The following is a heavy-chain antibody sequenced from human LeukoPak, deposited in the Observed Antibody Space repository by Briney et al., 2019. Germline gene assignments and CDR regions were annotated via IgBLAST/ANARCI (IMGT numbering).Heavy chain of an antibody. CDR2: IYYSGST. J-gene: IGHJ5*02. D-gene: IGHD3-10*01. CDR3: ARGGYYGSGNDFRFDP. V-gene: IGHV4-59*01. Sequence: PSGTLSLTCTVSGGSISSYYWSWIRQPPGKGLEWIGYIYYSGSTNYKPSLKSRVTISVDTSKNQFSLKLSSVTAAGTAVYYCARGGYYGSGNDFRFDPWGQGTLVTVSS. CDR1: GGSISSYY.